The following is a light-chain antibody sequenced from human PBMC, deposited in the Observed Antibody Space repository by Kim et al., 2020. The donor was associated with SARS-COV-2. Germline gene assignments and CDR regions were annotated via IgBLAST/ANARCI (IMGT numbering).Light chain of an antibody. CDR2: KAS. J-gene: IGKJ2*01. V-gene: IGKV1-5*03. Sequence: LSAAVGDRVTITCRASQSISNWLAWYQQKPGKATKLLIYKASTLESGVPLRFSGSGSGTEFTLTISSLQPDDFATYYCQQYSSYSAFGQGTKLEI. CDR1: QSISNW. CDR3: QQYSSYSA.